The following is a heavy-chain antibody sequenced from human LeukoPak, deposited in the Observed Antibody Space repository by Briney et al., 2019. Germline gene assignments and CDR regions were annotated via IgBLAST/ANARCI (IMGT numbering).Heavy chain of an antibody. Sequence: PGGSLRLSCAASGFTFANYAVTWVRQAPGKGLEWVSTINPSGESINFADSVRGRFTISRDNSKNTLYLQMNSLRDEDTAVYKCAKDRDGSTWYLLNYMDGSGKGTTVTVSS. CDR2: INPSGESI. CDR3: AKDRDGSTWYLLNYMDG. D-gene: IGHD6-13*01. V-gene: IGHV3-23*01. J-gene: IGHJ6*03. CDR1: GFTFANYA.